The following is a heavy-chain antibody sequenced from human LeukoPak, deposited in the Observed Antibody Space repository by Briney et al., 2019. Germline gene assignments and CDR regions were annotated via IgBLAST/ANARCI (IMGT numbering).Heavy chain of an antibody. CDR2: MNPNSGNT. CDR1: GYTFTSYD. D-gene: IGHD3-16*02. V-gene: IGHV1-8*01. J-gene: IGHJ4*02. CDR3: ARDAPYDYVWGSYRHYYFDY. Sequence: ASVKVSCKASGYTFTSYDINWVRQATGQGLEWMGWMNPNSGNTGYAQKFQGRVTITADESTSTAYMELSSLRSEDTAVYYCARDAPYDYVWGSYRHYYFDYWGQGTLVTVSS.